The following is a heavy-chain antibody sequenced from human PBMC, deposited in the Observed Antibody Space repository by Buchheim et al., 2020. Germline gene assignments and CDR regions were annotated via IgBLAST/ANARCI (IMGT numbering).Heavy chain of an antibody. CDR3: AGDITMVRGVKGSLGY. CDR1: GYTFTGYY. D-gene: IGHD3-10*01. CDR2: INPNSGGT. V-gene: IGHV1-2*02. Sequence: QVQLVQSGAEVKKPGASVKVSCKASGYTFTGYYMHWVRQAPGQGLEWMGWINPNSGGTNYAQTFQGRVTMTRDTSISTAYLELSRLRSDETAVYYCAGDITMVRGVKGSLGYWGQGTL. J-gene: IGHJ4*02.